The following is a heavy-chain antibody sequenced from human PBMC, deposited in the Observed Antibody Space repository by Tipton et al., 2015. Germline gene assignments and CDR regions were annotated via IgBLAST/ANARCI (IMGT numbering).Heavy chain of an antibody. J-gene: IGHJ4*02. D-gene: IGHD6-13*01. Sequence: GLVKPSQTLSLTCAISGDSVSSNSAAWNWIRQSPSRGLEWLGRTYYRSKWYNDYAVSVKSRITINPDTSKNQFSLQLNSVTPEDTAVYCCARVGAGQLTSTPGGFDYWGQGALVTVSS. V-gene: IGHV6-1*01. CDR1: GDSVSSNSAA. CDR2: TYYRSKWYN. CDR3: ARVGAGQLTSTPGGFDY.